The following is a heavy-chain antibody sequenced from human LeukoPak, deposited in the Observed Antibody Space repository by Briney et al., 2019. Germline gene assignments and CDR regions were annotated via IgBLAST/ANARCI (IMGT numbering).Heavy chain of an antibody. J-gene: IGHJ6*02. CDR2: IYYSGST. CDR3: ARVLRWYDYYYYYGMDV. CDR1: GGSISSYY. D-gene: IGHD6-13*01. Sequence: SETLSLTCTVSGGSISSYYWSWIRQPPGKGLEWIGYIYYSGSTNYNPSLKSRVTISVDTSKNQFSLKLSSVTAADTAVYYCARVLRWYDYYYYYGMDVWGQGTTVTVSS. V-gene: IGHV4-59*01.